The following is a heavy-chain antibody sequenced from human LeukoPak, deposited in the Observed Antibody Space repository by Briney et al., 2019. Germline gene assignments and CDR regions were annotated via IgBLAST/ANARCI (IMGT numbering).Heavy chain of an antibody. CDR3: ARGPGATAPSH. J-gene: IGHJ4*02. CDR1: GGSTSGGDYY. CDR2: IYYSGST. D-gene: IGHD6-25*01. Sequence: SQTLSLTCTLSGGSTSGGDYYWSWIRQPPGKGLEWIGYIYYSGSTNYNPSLKSRVTISVETSKNQFSLKLSSVTAADTAVYYCARGPGATAPSHCGQGTLVTVSS. V-gene: IGHV4-30-4*01.